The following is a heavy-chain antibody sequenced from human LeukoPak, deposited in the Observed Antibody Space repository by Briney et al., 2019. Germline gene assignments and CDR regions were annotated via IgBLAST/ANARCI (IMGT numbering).Heavy chain of an antibody. CDR3: VRMPYNYDSSGLFDY. CDR1: GGSISSYY. Sequence: SGTLSLTCTVSGGSISSYYWSWIRQPPGKGLEWIGYIYYSGSTNYNPSLKSRVTISVATSKNQFSLKLSSVTAADTAVYYCVRMPYNYDSSGLFDYWGQGTLVTVSS. D-gene: IGHD3-22*01. CDR2: IYYSGST. J-gene: IGHJ4*02. V-gene: IGHV4-59*01.